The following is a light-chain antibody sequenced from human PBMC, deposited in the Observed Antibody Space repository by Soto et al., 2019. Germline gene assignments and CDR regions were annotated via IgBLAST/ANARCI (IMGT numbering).Light chain of an antibody. V-gene: IGKV1-6*01. CDR1: QGIRNE. Sequence: AIQMTQSPSSLSSSVGDRVTITCRASQGIRNELCWYQQKPGKAPKLLIYAASSLQSGVPSRFSGSGSGTDITLTISSLHPEDVATYYCLQDYNHPHTFGQGTKLEIK. CDR3: LQDYNHPHT. J-gene: IGKJ2*01. CDR2: AAS.